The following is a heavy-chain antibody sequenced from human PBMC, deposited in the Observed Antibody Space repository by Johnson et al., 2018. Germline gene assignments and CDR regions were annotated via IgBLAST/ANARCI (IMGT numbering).Heavy chain of an antibody. CDR3: ARDRWGERSDFDY. D-gene: IGHD3-10*01. Sequence: LVESGGGLVKPGGSLRLSCAASGFVLSSYNMNWVRQSPGKGLEWISSISTTSRSTYYAGSVKGRFTISRDNIKSSLYLQMTSLRTEDTAIYYCARDRWGERSDFDYWGQGTLVTVSS. V-gene: IGHV3-21*01. CDR2: ISTTSRST. CDR1: GFVLSSYN. J-gene: IGHJ4*02.